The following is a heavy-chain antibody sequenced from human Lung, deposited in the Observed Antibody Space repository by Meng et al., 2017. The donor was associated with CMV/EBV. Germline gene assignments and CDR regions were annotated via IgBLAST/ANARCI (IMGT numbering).Heavy chain of an antibody. CDR1: GFTVNRNW. J-gene: IGHJ4*02. CDR3: ARPLEGRRDTLDY. Sequence: GGSLRLXCAASGFTVNRNWMTWVRQAPGKGLEWVANINEDGTDKNYLDYVKGRFTISRDNVKKSVYMQMNTLRGEDTAVYYCARPLEGRRDTLDYWGQGTLVTVSS. V-gene: IGHV3-7*01. D-gene: IGHD3-10*01. CDR2: INEDGTDK.